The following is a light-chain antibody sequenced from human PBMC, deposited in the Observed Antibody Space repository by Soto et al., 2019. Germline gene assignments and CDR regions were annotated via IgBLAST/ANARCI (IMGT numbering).Light chain of an antibody. CDR2: GAS. CDR1: QAVGSSL. Sequence: EIVLTQSPGTLSMSPGERATLSCRASQAVGSSLLAWYQHKPGQAPRLVIYGASSRATGIPDRFSGSGSGTDFTITISRLEPEDFAVYYCQQGGGSLWTFGQGTKVEIK. J-gene: IGKJ1*01. CDR3: QQGGGSLWT. V-gene: IGKV3-20*01.